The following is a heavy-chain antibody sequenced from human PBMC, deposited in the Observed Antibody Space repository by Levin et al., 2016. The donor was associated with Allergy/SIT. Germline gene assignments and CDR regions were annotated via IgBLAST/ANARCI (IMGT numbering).Heavy chain of an antibody. CDR2: IYYSGST. D-gene: IGHD3-3*01. V-gene: IGHV4-59*01. Sequence: WIRQPPGKGLEWIGYIYYSGSTNYNPSLKSRVTISVDTSKNQFSLKLSSVTAADTAVYYCARVVFHYYDFWSGSLDPWGQGTLVTVSS. J-gene: IGHJ5*02. CDR3: ARVVFHYYDFWSGSLDP.